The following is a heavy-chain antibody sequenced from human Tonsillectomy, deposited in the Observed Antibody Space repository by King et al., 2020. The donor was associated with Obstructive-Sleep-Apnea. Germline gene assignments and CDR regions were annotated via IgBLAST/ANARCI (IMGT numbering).Heavy chain of an antibody. CDR2: IKTSDITT. Sequence: QLVQSGAEVKKPGASVKVSCKASGYTFTSYYIHWVRRAPGQGLEWRGIIKTSDITTRYAQKFRGRVTMTRDTSTSTVYMELTSLRSEDTAGYYGARDRLPYEMLVGDYTAGFAYWGQGTPVTASS. CDR1: GYTFTSYY. CDR3: ARDRLPYEMLVGDYTAGFAY. D-gene: IGHD3-9*01. J-gene: IGHJ4*02. V-gene: IGHV1-46*01.